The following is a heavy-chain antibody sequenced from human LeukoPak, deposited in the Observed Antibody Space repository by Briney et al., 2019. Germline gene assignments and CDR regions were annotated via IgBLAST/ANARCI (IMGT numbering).Heavy chain of an antibody. CDR2: FSGSGGNT. Sequence: GGSLRLSCEDSGFTFRSYEMNWVRQAPGKGLEWVSSFSGSGGNTYYADSVKGRVTISRDNSKNTLYLQMNSLRAEDTAVYYCARSGLIRFDYWGQGTLVTVSS. D-gene: IGHD2-15*01. CDR1: GFTFRSYE. V-gene: IGHV3-23*01. CDR3: ARSGLIRFDY. J-gene: IGHJ4*02.